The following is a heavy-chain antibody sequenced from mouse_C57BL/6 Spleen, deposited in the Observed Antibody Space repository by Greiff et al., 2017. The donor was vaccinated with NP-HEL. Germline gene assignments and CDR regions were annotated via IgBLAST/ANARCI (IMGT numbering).Heavy chain of an antibody. J-gene: IGHJ1*03. CDR3: TRGYGSRREYFDV. CDR1: GYTFTSYW. Sequence: EVQLQQSGTVLARPGASVKMSCKTSGYTFTSYWMHWVKQRPGQGLEWIGAIYPGNSDTSYNQKFKGKAKLTAVTSASTAYMGLSSLTNEDAAVYYCTRGYGSRREYFDVWGTGTTVTVSS. D-gene: IGHD1-1*01. V-gene: IGHV1-5*01. CDR2: IYPGNSDT.